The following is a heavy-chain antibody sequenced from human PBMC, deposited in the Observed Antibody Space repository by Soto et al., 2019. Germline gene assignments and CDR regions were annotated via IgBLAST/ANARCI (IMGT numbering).Heavy chain of an antibody. CDR2: ISSSSSTI. CDR1: GFTFSSYS. J-gene: IGHJ6*03. V-gene: IGHV3-48*01. D-gene: IGHD3-10*01. Sequence: EVQLVESGGGLVQPGGSLRLSCAASGFTFSSYSMNWVRQAPGKGLEWVSYISSSSSTIYYADSVKGRFTISRDNAKNSLYLQMNSLRAEDTAVYYCARRTYGSGRRYYYYYYMDVWGKGTTVTVSS. CDR3: ARRTYGSGRRYYYYYYMDV.